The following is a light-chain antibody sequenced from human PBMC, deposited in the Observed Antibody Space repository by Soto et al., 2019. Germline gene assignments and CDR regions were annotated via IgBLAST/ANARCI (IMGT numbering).Light chain of an antibody. Sequence: QLVLTQPPSASGTPGQRVTISCSGSSSNIGSNYVYWYQQIPGTAPKLLIYRNNQRPSGVPDRSSGSKSGTSASLAISGLRSEDEAHYYCAAWDDSLSGVVFGGGTKVTV. J-gene: IGLJ2*01. V-gene: IGLV1-47*01. CDR3: AAWDDSLSGVV. CDR2: RNN. CDR1: SSNIGSNY.